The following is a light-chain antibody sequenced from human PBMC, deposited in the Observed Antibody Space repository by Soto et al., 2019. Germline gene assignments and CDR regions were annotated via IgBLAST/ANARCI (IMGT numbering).Light chain of an antibody. CDR1: RSDIGDSNF. CDR3: ASFRSGTILV. CDR2: EVN. Sequence: SALTQPASVSGSPGQSVPLPFTGPRSDIGDSNFISWYQHSPGKAPRLLIYEVNNRPSGVSRRFSGSKAGNTASLTISGLLDDDEADYFCASFRSGTILVFGSGTKVTVL. J-gene: IGLJ1*01. V-gene: IGLV2-14*01.